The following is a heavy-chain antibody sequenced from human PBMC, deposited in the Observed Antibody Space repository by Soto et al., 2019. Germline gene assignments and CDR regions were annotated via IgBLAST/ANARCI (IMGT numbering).Heavy chain of an antibody. CDR3: ARRYGGNFDY. CDR1: GGSISSYY. J-gene: IGHJ4*02. V-gene: IGHV4-59*01. CDR2: IYYSGST. D-gene: IGHD3-16*01. Sequence: SETLCLTCSVSGGSISSYYGSWIRQPPGKGLEWIGYIYYSGSTNYNPSLKSRVTISVDTSKNQFSLKLSSVTAADTAVYYCARRYGGNFDYWGQGTLVTVSS.